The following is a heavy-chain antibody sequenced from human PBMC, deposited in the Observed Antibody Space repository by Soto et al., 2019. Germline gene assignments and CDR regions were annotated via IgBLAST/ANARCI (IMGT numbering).Heavy chain of an antibody. J-gene: IGHJ6*02. D-gene: IGHD1-1*01. CDR2: INPKSGGT. CDR3: ARGERGVPTAAYFYGMDV. V-gene: IGHV1-2*02. CDR1: GYTFNGNY. Sequence: ASAKVACKASGYTFNGNYLHWVRQAPGQRLEWMGWINPKSGGTNYAQKFQGRVTMTRDTSLSTAYMELSRLRADDTAVYYCARGERGVPTAAYFYGMDVWGQGTTVTVSS.